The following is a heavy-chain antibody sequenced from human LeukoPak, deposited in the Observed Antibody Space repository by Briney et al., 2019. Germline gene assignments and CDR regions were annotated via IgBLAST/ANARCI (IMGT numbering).Heavy chain of an antibody. CDR1: GFTFDDYA. V-gene: IGHV3-9*01. CDR3: ANARNGWYFDL. CDR2: ISWNSGSI. Sequence: GGSLRLSCAASGFTFDDYAMHWVRQAPGKGLEWVSRISWNSGSIGYADSVKGRFTISRDNAKNSLYLQMNSLRAEDTALYYCANARNGWYFDLWGRGTLVTVSS. J-gene: IGHJ2*01. D-gene: IGHD1-1*01.